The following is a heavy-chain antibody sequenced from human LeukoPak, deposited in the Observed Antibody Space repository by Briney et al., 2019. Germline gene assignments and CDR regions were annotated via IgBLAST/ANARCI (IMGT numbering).Heavy chain of an antibody. CDR3: ARKGPYDSSGYSSAFDI. V-gene: IGHV3-74*01. D-gene: IGHD3-22*01. CDR1: GFTFSSYW. CDR2: INSDGSST. Sequence: GGSLRLSCAASGFTFSSYWMHWVRQAPGKGLVWVSRINSDGSSTSYADSVKDRFTISRDNAKNTLYLQMNSLRAEDTAVYYCARKGPYDSSGYSSAFDIWGQGTMVTVSS. J-gene: IGHJ3*02.